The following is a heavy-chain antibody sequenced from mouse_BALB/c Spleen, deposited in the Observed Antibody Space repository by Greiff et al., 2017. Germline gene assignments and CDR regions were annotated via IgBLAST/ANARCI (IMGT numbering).Heavy chain of an antibody. CDR3: ARSYGSSRGFDY. CDR2: ISSGGSYT. J-gene: IGHJ2*01. CDR1: GFTFSSYA. V-gene: IGHV5-9-4*01. D-gene: IGHD1-1*01. Sequence: EVQVVESGGGLVKPGGSLKLSCAASGFTFSSYAMSWVRQSPEKRLEWVAEISSGGSYTYYPDTVTGRFTISRDNAKNTLYLEMSSLRSEDTAMYYCARSYGSSRGFDYWGQGTTLTVSS.